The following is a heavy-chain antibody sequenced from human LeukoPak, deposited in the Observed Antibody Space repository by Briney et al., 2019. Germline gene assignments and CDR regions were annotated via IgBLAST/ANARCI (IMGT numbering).Heavy chain of an antibody. J-gene: IGHJ4*02. CDR2: ISSSGGST. CDR1: GLTFSNYA. CDR3: VSIQLWRYFDY. V-gene: IGHV3-23*01. Sequence: GGSLRLSCPASGLTFSNYAMTWVRQAPGKGLEWVSAISSSGGSTYYADSVKGRFTISRDNSKNTLYLQMNSLRAEDTAVYYCVSIQLWRYFDYWGQGTLVTVSS. D-gene: IGHD5-18*01.